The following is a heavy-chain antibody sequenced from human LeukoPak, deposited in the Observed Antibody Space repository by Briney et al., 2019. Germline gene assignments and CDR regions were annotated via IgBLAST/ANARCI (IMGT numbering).Heavy chain of an antibody. Sequence: PGRSLRLSXAASGFTFSSYGMHWVRQAPGKGLEWVAVIWYDGSNKYYADSVKGRFTISRDNSKNTLYLQMNSLRAEDTAVYYCAKDSTVTTAGFDYWGQGTLVTVSS. J-gene: IGHJ4*02. CDR2: IWYDGSNK. D-gene: IGHD4-17*01. V-gene: IGHV3-33*06. CDR3: AKDSTVTTAGFDY. CDR1: GFTFSSYG.